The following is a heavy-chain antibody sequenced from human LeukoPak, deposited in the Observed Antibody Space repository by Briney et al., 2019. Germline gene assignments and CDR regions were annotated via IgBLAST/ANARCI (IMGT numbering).Heavy chain of an antibody. J-gene: IGHJ6*03. CDR3: ARVRIAVAGALGYYYYMDV. V-gene: IGHV3-30*03. CDR2: ISYDGSNK. CDR1: GFTFSSYG. Sequence: GGSLRLSCAASGFTFSSYGMHWVRQAPGKGLEWVAVISYDGSNKYYADSVKGRFTISGDNAKNSLYLQMNSLRAEDTAVYYCARVRIAVAGALGYYYYMDVWGKGTTVTVSS. D-gene: IGHD6-19*01.